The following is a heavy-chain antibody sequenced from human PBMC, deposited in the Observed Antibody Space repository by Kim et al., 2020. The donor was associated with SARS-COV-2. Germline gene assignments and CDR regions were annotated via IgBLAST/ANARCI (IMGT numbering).Heavy chain of an antibody. CDR3: ASAIMTTVMGGY. CDR2: MNSSSSYI. D-gene: IGHD4-17*01. CDR1: GFTFSSYS. Sequence: GGSLRLSCAASGFTFSSYSMNWVRQAPGKGLEWVSSMNSSSSYIYYADSVKGRFTISRDNAKNSLYLQMNSLRAEDTAVYYCASAIMTTVMGGYWGQGTLGTVSS. V-gene: IGHV3-21*01. J-gene: IGHJ4*02.